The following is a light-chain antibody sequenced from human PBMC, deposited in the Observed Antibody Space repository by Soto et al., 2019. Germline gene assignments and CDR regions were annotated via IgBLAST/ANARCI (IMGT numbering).Light chain of an antibody. Sequence: VIWMTQSPSLLSASTGDRDTISSRMSHGISSYLAWYQQKPGKAPELLIYAASTLQSGVPSRFSGIGSGTDFALTISCLQPEDFATYYCQQYCRFPWTVGQGVQGEI. CDR3: QQYCRFPWT. CDR1: HGISSY. V-gene: IGKV1D-8*01. CDR2: AAS. J-gene: IGKJ1*01.